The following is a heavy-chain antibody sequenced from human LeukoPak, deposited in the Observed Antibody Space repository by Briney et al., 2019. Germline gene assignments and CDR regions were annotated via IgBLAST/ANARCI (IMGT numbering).Heavy chain of an antibody. CDR3: ASSSGWNIGY. D-gene: IGHD6-19*01. J-gene: IGHJ4*02. Sequence: PGVSLRLSCAAPGFTFSDSSRSWIRQAPGKGLEWVSYISDVGSTKYYADSVKGRFTISRDNAKNSLYLQMNSLRAEDTAVYYCASSSGWNIGYWGQGTLVTVSP. V-gene: IGHV3-11*01. CDR1: GFTFSDSS. CDR2: ISDVGSTK.